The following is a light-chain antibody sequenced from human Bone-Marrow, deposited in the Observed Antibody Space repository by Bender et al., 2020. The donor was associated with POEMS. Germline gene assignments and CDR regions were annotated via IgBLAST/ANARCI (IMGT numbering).Light chain of an antibody. Sequence: QSVLTQPPSVSGAPGQRVTISCTGSSSNTGSGYDINWYQHLPGTAPKLLIYGYNNRPSGVPDRFSGSKSGTSASLAITGLGAEDEGDYYCQSYDNSLGGWVFGGGTKLTVL. CDR3: QSYDNSLGGWV. V-gene: IGLV1-40*01. J-gene: IGLJ3*02. CDR2: GYN. CDR1: SSNTGSGYD.